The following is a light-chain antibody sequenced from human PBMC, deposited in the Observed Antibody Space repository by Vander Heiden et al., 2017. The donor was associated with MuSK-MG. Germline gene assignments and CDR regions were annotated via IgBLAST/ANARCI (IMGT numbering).Light chain of an antibody. Sequence: QSVLTQPPSASGTPGQTVTISCSGSSSNIGTNNVQWCQQLPGTAPKLLIHTKSQRPSGVPDRISGSKSGTSASLAISGLRSEDEADYYCAVWDNSLSAWVLGGGTKVTVL. V-gene: IGLV1-47*02. CDR3: AVWDNSLSAWV. CDR2: TKS. CDR1: SSNIGTNN. J-gene: IGLJ3*02.